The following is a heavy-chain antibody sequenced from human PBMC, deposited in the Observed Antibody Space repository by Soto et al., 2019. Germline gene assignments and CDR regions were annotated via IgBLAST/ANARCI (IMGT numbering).Heavy chain of an antibody. D-gene: IGHD2-8*01. V-gene: IGHV1-3*01. CDR1: GYTFTDFA. CDR3: ARPTCTTPDCLRPYDLYGLDV. J-gene: IGHJ6*02. CDR2: INAGIGNM. Sequence: EASVKVSCKTSGYTFTDFAIHWVCQTPGLSLEWMGWINAGIGNMRYSQKFQGRVSLTRDTSTSTVFMELRRLTPEDTAVYYCARPTCTTPDCLRPYDLYGLDVWGHGTTVTVSS.